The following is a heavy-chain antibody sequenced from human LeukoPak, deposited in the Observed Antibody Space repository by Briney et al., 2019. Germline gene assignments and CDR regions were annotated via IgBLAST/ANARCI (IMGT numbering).Heavy chain of an antibody. J-gene: IGHJ3*02. V-gene: IGHV3-23*01. CDR2: INGRGDET. CDR1: GFTVTNYG. Sequence: GGSLRLSCAASGFTVTNYGMVWVRQAPGKGLEWVSSINGRGDETHHADSVKGRFTISRDNSKNTLYLQMNSLRAEDTAVYYCAKDGYCSAGSCFSANDAFDIWGQGTMVTVSS. D-gene: IGHD2-15*01. CDR3: AKDGYCSAGSCFSANDAFDI.